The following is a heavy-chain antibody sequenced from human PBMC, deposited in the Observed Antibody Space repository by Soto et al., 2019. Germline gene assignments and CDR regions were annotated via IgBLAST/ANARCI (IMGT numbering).Heavy chain of an antibody. V-gene: IGHV4-34*01. CDR1: GGSFSGYY. D-gene: IGHD3-10*01. CDR2: INHSGST. Sequence: SETLSLTCAVYGGSFSGYYWSWIRQPPGKGLEWIGEINHSGSTNYNPSLKSRVTISVDTSKNQFSLKLSSVTAADTAVYYCARHVSVTEDAFDIWGQGTMVTVSS. J-gene: IGHJ3*02. CDR3: ARHVSVTEDAFDI.